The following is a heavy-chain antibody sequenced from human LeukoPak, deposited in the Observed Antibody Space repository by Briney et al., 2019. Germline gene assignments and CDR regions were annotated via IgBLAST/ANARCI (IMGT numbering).Heavy chain of an antibody. J-gene: IGHJ4*02. CDR2: ISYDGSNK. V-gene: IGHV3-30-3*01. D-gene: IGHD3-22*01. Sequence: PGGSLRLSCAASGFTFSSYAMHWVCQAPGKGLEWVAVISYDGSNKYYADSVKGRFTISRDNSKNTLYLQMNSLRAEDTAVYYCVRDRPHYYDSSGYDYWGQGTLVTVSS. CDR3: VRDRPHYYDSSGYDY. CDR1: GFTFSSYA.